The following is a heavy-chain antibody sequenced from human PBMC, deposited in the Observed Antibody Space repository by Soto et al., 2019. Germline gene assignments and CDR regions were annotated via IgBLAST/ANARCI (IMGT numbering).Heavy chain of an antibody. CDR3: ARGALTGDYYYYGMDV. V-gene: IGHV4-31*03. Sequence: QVQLQESGPGLVKPSQTLSLTCTVSGGSISSGGYYWSWIRQHPGKGLEWIGYIYYSGSTYYNPSLKSRVTISVDTSKNQFSLKLSSVTAADTAVYYCARGALTGDYYYYGMDVWGQGTTVTVSS. CDR1: GGSISSGGYY. CDR2: IYYSGST. D-gene: IGHD7-27*01. J-gene: IGHJ6*02.